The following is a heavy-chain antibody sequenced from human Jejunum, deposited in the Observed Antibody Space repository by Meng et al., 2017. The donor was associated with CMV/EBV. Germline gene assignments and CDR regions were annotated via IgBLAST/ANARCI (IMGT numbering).Heavy chain of an antibody. Sequence: GSGGSISNSYWSWIRQRPGKGLEWIGYMYYSGATHYNPYLQSRATISLDTSKTHFSLRLTSVSAADTAVYYCARDTFDRRNGMDVWGQGTTVTVSS. J-gene: IGHJ6*02. V-gene: IGHV4-59*12. CDR3: ARDTFDRRNGMDV. CDR1: GGSISNSY. CDR2: MYYSGAT.